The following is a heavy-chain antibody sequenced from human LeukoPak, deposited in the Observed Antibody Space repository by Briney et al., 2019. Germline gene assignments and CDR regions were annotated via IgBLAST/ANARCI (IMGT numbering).Heavy chain of an antibody. CDR2: ISGSGGRI. V-gene: IGHV3-23*01. CDR1: GFTFSSYS. D-gene: IGHD1-1*01. Sequence: PGGSLRLSCAASGFTFSSYSMSWVRQAPGKGLEWVSSISGSGGRIDYADSVKGRFTISRDNSKNTLSLQMNSLTAEDTAVYYCAKNPRLEGWIYFDSWGQGILSPSPQ. J-gene: IGHJ4*02. CDR3: AKNPRLEGWIYFDS.